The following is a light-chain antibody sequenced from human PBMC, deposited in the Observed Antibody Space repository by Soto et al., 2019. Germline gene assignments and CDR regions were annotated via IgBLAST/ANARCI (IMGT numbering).Light chain of an antibody. J-gene: IGLJ1*01. CDR2: DVS. Sequence: QSVLTQPASVSGSPGQSIAISCTGSSSDVGGYQYVSWYQQHPGKAPKLMIYDVSHRPSGVSDRFSVSKSGNTASLTISGLQSEDEADYYCSSFTTSNSYVFGTGTKVTVL. CDR1: SSDVGGYQY. V-gene: IGLV2-14*03. CDR3: SSFTTSNSYV.